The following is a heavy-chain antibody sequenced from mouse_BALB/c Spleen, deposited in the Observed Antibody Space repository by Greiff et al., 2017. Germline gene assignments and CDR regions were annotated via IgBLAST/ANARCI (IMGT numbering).Heavy chain of an antibody. CDR3: AREELRDYYYAMDY. J-gene: IGHJ4*01. Sequence: EVQLQQSGAELVKPGASVKLSCTASGFNIKDTYMHWVKQRPEQGLEWIGRIDPANGNTKYDPKFQGKATITADTSSNTAYLQLSSLTSEDTAVYYCAREELRDYYYAMDYWGQGTSVTVSS. CDR2: IDPANGNT. CDR1: GFNIKDTY. V-gene: IGHV14-3*02. D-gene: IGHD1-3*01.